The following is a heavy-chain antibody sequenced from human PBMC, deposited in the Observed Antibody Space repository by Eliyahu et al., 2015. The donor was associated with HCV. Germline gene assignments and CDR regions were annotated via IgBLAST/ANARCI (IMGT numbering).Heavy chain of an antibody. V-gene: IGHV4-39*01. CDR2: IYYSGST. D-gene: IGHD2-2*01. CDR3: ALVVVPAAILSNPPDNWFDP. CDR1: GGSISSSSYY. J-gene: IGHJ5*02. Sequence: QLQLQESGPGLVKPSETLSLTCTVSGGSISSSSYYWGWIRQPPGKGLEWIGSIYYSGSTYYNPSLKSRVTISVDTSKNQFSLKLSSVTAADTAVYYCALVVVPAAILSNPPDNWFDPWGQGTLVTVSS.